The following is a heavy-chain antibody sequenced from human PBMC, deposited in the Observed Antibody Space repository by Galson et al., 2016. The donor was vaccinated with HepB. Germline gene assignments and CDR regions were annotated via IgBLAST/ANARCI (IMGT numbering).Heavy chain of an antibody. CDR3: AKKSLVAGTATYVFDN. Sequence: SLRLSCAASGFTFRSYDMSWVRQSTGKGLEWVAAIGTLHDSFFPDSVQGRFSISRENVKNSLYLQLNRLRAGDTAVYYCAKKSLVAGTATYVFDNWGQGTLVTVSS. J-gene: IGHJ4*02. V-gene: IGHV3-13*04. CDR2: IGTLHDS. D-gene: IGHD6-19*01. CDR1: GFTFRSYD.